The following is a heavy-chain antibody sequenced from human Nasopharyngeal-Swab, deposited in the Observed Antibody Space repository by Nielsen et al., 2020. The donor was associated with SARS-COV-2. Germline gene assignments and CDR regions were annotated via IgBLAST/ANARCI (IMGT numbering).Heavy chain of an antibody. D-gene: IGHD2-2*01. CDR2: IDPSDSYT. Sequence: GESLKISCKGSGYSFTSYWISWVRQMPGKGLEWMGRIDPSDSYTNYSPSFQGHVTISADESISTAYLQWSSLKASDTAMYYCARWVVDCSSTSCHYYFDYWGQGTLVTVSS. J-gene: IGHJ4*02. V-gene: IGHV5-10-1*01. CDR3: ARWVVDCSSTSCHYYFDY. CDR1: GYSFTSYW.